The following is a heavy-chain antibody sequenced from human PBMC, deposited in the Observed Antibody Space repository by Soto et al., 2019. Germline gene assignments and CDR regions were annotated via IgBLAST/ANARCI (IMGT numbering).Heavy chain of an antibody. V-gene: IGHV5-51*01. CDR2: VYPGDQEA. D-gene: IGHD6-13*01. CDR3: ARSPRSSPYFDY. CDR1: GYNFSNFW. J-gene: IGHJ4*02. Sequence: GESLKISRRCPGYNFSNFWIVLVRQLPGKDLDWMGIVYPGDQEARYIVSSHAKDTLSADNSIYIPYLQWDSLKASDTSFYFCARSPRSSPYFDYWGQGALVTVSS.